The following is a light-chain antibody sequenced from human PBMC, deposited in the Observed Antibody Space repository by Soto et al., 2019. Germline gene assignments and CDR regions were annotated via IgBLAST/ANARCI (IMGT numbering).Light chain of an antibody. CDR1: QNVSSSY. V-gene: IGKV3-20*01. CDR3: QQYGSSPGT. J-gene: IGKJ1*01. CDR2: GAS. Sequence: ENMLQQCPGALSLSQGEISTLTCRLAQNVSSSYLAWYQLKPGQAPRLLMYGASSRPTGIPDRFSGRGSGTDFTLTISRLEPEDFAVYYCQQYGSSPGTFGQGTKVDIK.